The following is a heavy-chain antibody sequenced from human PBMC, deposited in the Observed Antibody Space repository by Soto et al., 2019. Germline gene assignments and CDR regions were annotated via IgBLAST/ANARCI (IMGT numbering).Heavy chain of an antibody. CDR2: LYYSGST. CDR3: ARGGYYYYGMDV. J-gene: IGHJ6*02. Sequence: SETLSLTCTVSGGSISSSSYYWGWIRQPPGKGLEWIGSLYYSGSTYYNPSLKSRVTISVDTSKNQFSLKLSSVAAADTAVYYRARGGYYYYGMDVWGQGTTVTVSS. CDR1: GGSISSSSYY. V-gene: IGHV4-39*01.